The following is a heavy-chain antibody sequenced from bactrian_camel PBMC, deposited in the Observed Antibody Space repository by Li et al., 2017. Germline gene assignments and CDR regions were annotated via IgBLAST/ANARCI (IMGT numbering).Heavy chain of an antibody. D-gene: IGHD5*01. CDR3: AARTSMSWACSLKTSFEY. CDR2: LETGGRT. V-gene: IGHV3S53*01. Sequence: QVQLVESGGGSVQPGGSLRLSCTASESSVETVCMGWYRQAPGKEREGVAGLETGGRTAYADAVKGRFTISRDNAKNTLYLQMNSLQPEDTAMYYCAARTSMSWACSLKTSFEYWGQGTQV. CDR1: ESSVETVC. J-gene: IGHJ4*01.